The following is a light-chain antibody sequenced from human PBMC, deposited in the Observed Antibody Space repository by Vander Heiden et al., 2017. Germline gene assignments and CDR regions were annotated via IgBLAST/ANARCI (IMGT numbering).Light chain of an antibody. V-gene: IGKV1-39*01. CDR2: AAS. Sequence: DIQMTQSPSSLSASVVYRVTITCRASQFISTFLNWYQQKPGRAPKLLIYAASSLESGVPSRFSGSGSGTDFTLTISSLQPEDFATYYCQQTYSSLPLTFGGGTTVEIK. J-gene: IGKJ4*01. CDR1: QFISTF. CDR3: QQTYSSLPLT.